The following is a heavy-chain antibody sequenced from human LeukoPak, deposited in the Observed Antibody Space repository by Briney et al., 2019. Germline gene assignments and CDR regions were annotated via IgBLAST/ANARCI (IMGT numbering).Heavy chain of an antibody. J-gene: IGHJ4*02. CDR2: IWSDGSNK. CDR3: AKSLGATRGYFEH. V-gene: IGHV3-30*02. D-gene: IGHD1-26*01. CDR1: GFTFSTYG. Sequence: PGRSLRLSCAASGFTFSTYGMHWVRQAPGKGLEWVAFIWSDGSNKYYADSVKGRYTISRDNSKNTLYLQMNSLRPEDTAVYYCAKSLGATRGYFEHWGQGTLVTVSS.